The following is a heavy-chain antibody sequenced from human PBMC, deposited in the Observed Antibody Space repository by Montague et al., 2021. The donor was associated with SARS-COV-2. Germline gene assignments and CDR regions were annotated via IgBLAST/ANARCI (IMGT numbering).Heavy chain of an antibody. Sequence: SETLSLTCTVSPVSDGPIRSSTYSWGWIRQSPGKGLEWIGSIDYSGNTDYNPSLKSRVTMSEDTSKSQLSLRGRSVTAADTAIYYCGRDSYSRSWFKYWGQGTLVTVSS. CDR3: GRDSYSRSWFKY. CDR1: PVSDGPIRSSTYS. CDR2: IDYSGNT. J-gene: IGHJ1*01. V-gene: IGHV4-39*02. D-gene: IGHD6-13*01.